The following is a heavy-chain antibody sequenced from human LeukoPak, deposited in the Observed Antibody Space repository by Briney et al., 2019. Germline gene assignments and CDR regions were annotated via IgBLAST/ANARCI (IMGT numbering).Heavy chain of an antibody. CDR1: GFTFSSYA. D-gene: IGHD3-10*01. CDR2: ISSNGGST. J-gene: IGHJ4*02. CDR3: AILGGSGTAIDY. Sequence: GGSLRLSCSASGFTFSSYAMHWVRQAPGKGLEYVSAISSNGGSTYYADSVKGRFTISRDNSKNTLYLQMSSLRAEDTAVCYCAILGGSGTAIDYWGQGTLVTVSS. V-gene: IGHV3-64D*06.